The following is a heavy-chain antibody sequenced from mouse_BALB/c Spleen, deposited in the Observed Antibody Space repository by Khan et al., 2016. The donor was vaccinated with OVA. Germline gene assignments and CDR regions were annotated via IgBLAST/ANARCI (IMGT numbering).Heavy chain of an antibody. V-gene: IGHV1S81*02. CDR1: GYTFISYY. CDR3: SSSFQFAY. Sequence: QVRLQQSGAELVNPGASVKLSCKASGYTFISYYIYWVKQRPGQGLEWIGEINPSNDITDFNEKFKNKATLTVDKSSSTAYMQLSSLTSEDSAVYCCSSSFQFAYWGQGTLVTVSA. J-gene: IGHJ3*01. CDR2: INPSNDIT.